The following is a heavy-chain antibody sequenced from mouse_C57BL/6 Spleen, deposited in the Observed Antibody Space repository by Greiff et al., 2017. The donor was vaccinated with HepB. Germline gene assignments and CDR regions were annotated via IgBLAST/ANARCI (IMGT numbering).Heavy chain of an antibody. CDR3: ARQGDYAWFAY. CDR2: ISNLAYSI. V-gene: IGHV5-15*01. Sequence: EVHLVESGGGLVQPGGSLKLSCAASGFTFSDYGMAWVRQAPRKGPEWVAFISNLAYSIYYADTVTGRFTISRENAKNTLYLEMSSLRSEDTAMYYCARQGDYAWFAYWGQGTLVTVSA. D-gene: IGHD2-4*01. J-gene: IGHJ3*01. CDR1: GFTFSDYG.